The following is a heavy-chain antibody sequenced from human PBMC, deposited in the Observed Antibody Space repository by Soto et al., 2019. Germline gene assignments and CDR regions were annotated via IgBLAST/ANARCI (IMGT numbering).Heavy chain of an antibody. D-gene: IGHD2-15*01. CDR2: ISYNGKNK. V-gene: IGHV3-30*04. Sequence: LRLSCAASGFTLNNYAMHWVRQVPGKGLEWVAFISYNGKNKYYGDSVKGRFTISRDDSKNTLFLQMNSLRSEDTAVYYCATDGVQYVVSGLYFFDYWGQGALVTVSS. CDR1: GFTLNNYA. J-gene: IGHJ4*02. CDR3: ATDGVQYVVSGLYFFDY.